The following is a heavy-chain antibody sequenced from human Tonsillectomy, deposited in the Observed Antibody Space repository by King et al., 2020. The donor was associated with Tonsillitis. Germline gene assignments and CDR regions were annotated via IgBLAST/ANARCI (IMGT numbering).Heavy chain of an antibody. CDR3: ASHHSSGWYIDIRFDY. Sequence: VQLVESGGGVVRPGGALRLSCSASGFTFDDYVMSWVRQAPGKGLEWVSGFNCNGGSTGSGDSVKGGFTISRDNATKSLYVQMSRLRAEEAALYYCASHHSSGWYIDIRFDYWGQGTLVTVSS. V-gene: IGHV3-20*04. J-gene: IGHJ4*02. CDR1: GFTFDDYV. D-gene: IGHD6-19*01. CDR2: FNCNGGST.